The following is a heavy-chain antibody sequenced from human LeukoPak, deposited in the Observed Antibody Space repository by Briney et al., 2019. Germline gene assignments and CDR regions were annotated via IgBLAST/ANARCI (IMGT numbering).Heavy chain of an antibody. V-gene: IGHV3-23*01. D-gene: IGHD4-17*01. CDR1: GFTFSSFA. Sequence: GGSLRLSCAASGFTFSSFAMSWVRQAPGKGLEWVSTISGSGDNTNYADSVKGRFTFSRDNSKNTLYLQMNSLRADDTAVYYCAKDLPDYGDYIEGYWGQGTLVTVSS. CDR3: AKDLPDYGDYIEGY. CDR2: ISGSGDNT. J-gene: IGHJ4*02.